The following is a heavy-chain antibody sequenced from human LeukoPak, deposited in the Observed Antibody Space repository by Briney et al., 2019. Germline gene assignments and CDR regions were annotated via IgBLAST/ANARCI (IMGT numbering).Heavy chain of an antibody. J-gene: IGHJ2*01. CDR3: ARGVLGPYYFDL. V-gene: IGHV4-34*01. D-gene: IGHD7-27*01. Sequence: SETLSLTCAVYGGTIRGYYWSWIRQPPGKGLEWIGEIHYTGATNYKPSLKSRVTISGDPSKNQVSLRVSSVTAADTAVYYCARGVLGPYYFDLWGRGTLVTVSS. CDR1: GGTIRGYY. CDR2: IHYTGAT.